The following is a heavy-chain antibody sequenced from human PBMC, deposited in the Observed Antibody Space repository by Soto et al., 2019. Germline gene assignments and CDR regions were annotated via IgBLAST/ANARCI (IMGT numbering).Heavy chain of an antibody. CDR2: VSYDENNK. CDR3: ARDAVAGTFTSRYGMDV. CDR1: GFTFSSFA. V-gene: IGHV3-30-3*01. D-gene: IGHD6-19*01. J-gene: IGHJ6*02. Sequence: QVQVVESGGGVVQPGRSLRLSCAASGFTFSSFAMHWVRQAPGKGLEWVAVVSYDENNKYYADSVKGRFTISRDNSKNTLSLQMNSLRAEDTAVYYCARDAVAGTFTSRYGMDVWGRGTTVTVSS.